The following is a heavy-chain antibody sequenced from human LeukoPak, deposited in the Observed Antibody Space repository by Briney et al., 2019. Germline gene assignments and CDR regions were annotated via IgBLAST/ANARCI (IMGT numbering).Heavy chain of an antibody. CDR2: IYYSGST. D-gene: IGHD3-10*01. J-gene: IGHJ4*02. V-gene: IGHV4-31*03. CDR3: ARGPWDYRFGELLPIDY. Sequence: SETLSLTCTISGGSISSGGYYWSWIRQPPGKGLEWIGYIYYSGSTYYNPSLKSRVTISVDTSKNQFSLKLSSVTAADTAVYYCARGPWDYRFGELLPIDYWGQGTLVTVSS. CDR1: GGSISSGGYY.